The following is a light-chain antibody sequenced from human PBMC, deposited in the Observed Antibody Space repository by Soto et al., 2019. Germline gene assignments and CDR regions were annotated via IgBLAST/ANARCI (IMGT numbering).Light chain of an antibody. CDR2: ATS. J-gene: IGKJ4*01. Sequence: LSASVGDRVTITCRASQDIRSDLGWYQQRPGKAPQLLIYATSSLQSGVPSRFIGSGSFTDFTLTITSLQPEDFATYHCLQDNKYPLTFGGGTEVAI. CDR3: LQDNKYPLT. CDR1: QDIRSD. V-gene: IGKV1-6*01.